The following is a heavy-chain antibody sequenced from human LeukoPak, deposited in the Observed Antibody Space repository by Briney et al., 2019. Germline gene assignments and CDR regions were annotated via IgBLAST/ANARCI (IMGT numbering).Heavy chain of an antibody. V-gene: IGHV5-51*01. CDR3: ARQDHRFVLRFLEWLPDAFDI. D-gene: IGHD3-3*01. J-gene: IGHJ3*02. CDR2: IYPGDSDT. CDR1: GYSFTSYW. Sequence: GESLKISCKGSGYSFTSYWIGWVRQMPGKGLEWMGIIYPGDSDTRYSPSFQGQVTISADKSISTAYLQWSSLKASDTAMYYCARQDHRFVLRFLEWLPDAFDIWGQGTMVTVSS.